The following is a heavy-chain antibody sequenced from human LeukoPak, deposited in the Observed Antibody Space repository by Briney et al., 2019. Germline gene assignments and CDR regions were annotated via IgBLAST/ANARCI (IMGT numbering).Heavy chain of an antibody. J-gene: IGHJ6*03. V-gene: IGHV4-4*07. CDR2: IYTSGST. CDR1: GGSISSYY. CDR3: ARDRYDYSNYYYYYYMDV. Sequence: PSETLSLTCTVSGGSISSYYWSWIRQPAGKGLEWIGRIYTSGSTNYSPSLKSRVTMSVDTSKNQFSLKLSSVTAADTAVYYCARDRYDYSNYYYYYYMDVWGKGTTVTVSS. D-gene: IGHD4-11*01.